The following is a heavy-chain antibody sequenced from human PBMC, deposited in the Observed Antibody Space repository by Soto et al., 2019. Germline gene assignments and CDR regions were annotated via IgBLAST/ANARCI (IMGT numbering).Heavy chain of an antibody. J-gene: IGHJ4*02. V-gene: IGHV3-11*06. CDR3: ARSSHRGYFFDN. CDR2: SSSTTSYT. CDR1: TFSLSDYY. D-gene: IGHD3-10*01. Sequence: LRLSCAASTFSLSDYYMSWIRHAPGRGLEWVAYSSSTTSYTNYADSVKGRFTILRDNAKNSLYLQMKSLRAEDTAVYYCARSSHRGYFFDNWGQGTLVTVSS.